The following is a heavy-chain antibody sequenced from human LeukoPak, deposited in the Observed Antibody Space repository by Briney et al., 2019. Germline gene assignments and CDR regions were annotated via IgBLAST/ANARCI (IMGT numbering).Heavy chain of an antibody. D-gene: IGHD3-9*01. CDR3: AREIGYYDILTGYYGFDY. CDR2: ISSSSSYI. J-gene: IGHJ4*02. V-gene: IGHV3-21*01. Sequence: GGSLRLSCAASGFTFSSYSMNWVRQAPGKGLEWVSSISSSSSYIYYADSVKGRFTISRDNAKNSLYLQMNSLRAEDTAVYYCAREIGYYDILTGYYGFDYWGQGTLVTVSS. CDR1: GFTFSSYS.